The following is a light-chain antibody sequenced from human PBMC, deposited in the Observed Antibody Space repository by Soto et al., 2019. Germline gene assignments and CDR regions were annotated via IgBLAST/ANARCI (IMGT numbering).Light chain of an antibody. CDR3: SSYTRSSTDV. V-gene: IGLV2-14*03. Sequence: QPVLTQPASVSGSPGQSITISCTGTSSDVGGYNYVSWYQQHPGTAPKLMIYDVSDRPSGVSNRFSGSKSGNTASLTISGLQAEDEADYYCSSYTRSSTDVFGTGTKLTVL. CDR1: SSDVGGYNY. J-gene: IGLJ1*01. CDR2: DVS.